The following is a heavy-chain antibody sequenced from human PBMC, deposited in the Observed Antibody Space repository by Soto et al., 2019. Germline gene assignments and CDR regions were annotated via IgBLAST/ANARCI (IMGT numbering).Heavy chain of an antibody. V-gene: IGHV3-74*01. CDR1: GFTFSSYW. Sequence: EEQLVESGGGLVQPGGSLRLSCAASGFTFSSYWMHWVRQAPGKGLVWVSRINSDGSSTSYADSVKGRFTISRDNAKNTLYLQMNSLRAEDTAVYYCARDRGYCSRTSFYQFGYWGQGTLVTVSS. CDR3: ARDRGYCSRTSFYQFGY. CDR2: INSDGSST. D-gene: IGHD2-2*01. J-gene: IGHJ4*02.